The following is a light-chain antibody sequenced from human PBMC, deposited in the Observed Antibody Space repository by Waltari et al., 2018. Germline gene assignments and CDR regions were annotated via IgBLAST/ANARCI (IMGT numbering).Light chain of an antibody. CDR1: QRVGSSS. CDR3: QQHGTLPAT. Sequence: EIVLTQSPGTASLFPGERVTLSCRASQRVGSSSLAWYQPKPGQAPRLVIYRASRRATGIPDRFSGSGSGTDFSLTISRLEPEDFAVYYCQQHGTLPATFGQGTKVEIK. V-gene: IGKV3-20*01. J-gene: IGKJ1*01. CDR2: RAS.